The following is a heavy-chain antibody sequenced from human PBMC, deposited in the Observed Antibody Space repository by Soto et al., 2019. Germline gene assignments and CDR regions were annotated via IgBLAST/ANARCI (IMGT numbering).Heavy chain of an antibody. CDR3: ARDVDTAMFPFDY. V-gene: IGHV3-23*01. CDR2: ISGSGGTT. J-gene: IGHJ4*02. D-gene: IGHD5-18*01. Sequence: PGGSLRLSCAASGFTFSSYAMSWVRQAPGKGLEWVSAISGSGGTTYYADSVKGRFTISRDNAKNSVYLQMDSLRVEDTAVYYCARDVDTAMFPFDYWGQGTLVTVS. CDR1: GFTFSSYA.